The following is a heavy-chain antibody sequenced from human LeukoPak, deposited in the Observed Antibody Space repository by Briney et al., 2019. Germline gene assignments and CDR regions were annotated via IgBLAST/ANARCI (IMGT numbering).Heavy chain of an antibody. J-gene: IGHJ5*02. Sequence: GRSLRLSCAASGFTFDDYAMHWVRQAPGKGLEWVSGISWNSGSIGYADSVKGRFTISRDNAKNSLYLQMNSLRAEDTALYYCAKGPHYYDSSGYYHWFDPWGRGTLVTVSS. V-gene: IGHV3-9*01. D-gene: IGHD3-22*01. CDR2: ISWNSGSI. CDR1: GFTFDDYA. CDR3: AKGPHYYDSSGYYHWFDP.